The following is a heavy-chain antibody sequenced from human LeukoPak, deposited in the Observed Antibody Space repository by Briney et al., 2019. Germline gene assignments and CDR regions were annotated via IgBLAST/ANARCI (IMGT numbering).Heavy chain of an antibody. D-gene: IGHD2-15*01. CDR2: IKQDGSEK. CDR1: GFTFSNYW. V-gene: IGHV3-7*01. CDR3: AREECFGSRCYSSNPTWYFYYMDV. Sequence: PGGSLRLSCAASGFTFSNYWMSWVRQAPGKGLEWVANIKQDGSEKHYVDSVKGRFTISTDNAKNSLYLQMNSLRAEDTAVYYCAREECFGSRCYSSNPTWYFYYMDVWGKGTTVTVSS. J-gene: IGHJ6*03.